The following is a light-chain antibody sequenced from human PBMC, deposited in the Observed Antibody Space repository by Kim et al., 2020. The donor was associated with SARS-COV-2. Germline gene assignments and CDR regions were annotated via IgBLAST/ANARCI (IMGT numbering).Light chain of an antibody. V-gene: IGKV1-5*03. J-gene: IGKJ1*01. CDR1: QTINSW. CDR3: QQYNESPWT. Sequence: DIQMTQSPSTLSASVGDRVTITCRASQTINSWLAWYRQRPGKAPKVLIYKASSLESGVPSRFSGSESGAEFTLTISSLQPDDSAVYYCQQYNESPWTFGQGTKVDIK. CDR2: KAS.